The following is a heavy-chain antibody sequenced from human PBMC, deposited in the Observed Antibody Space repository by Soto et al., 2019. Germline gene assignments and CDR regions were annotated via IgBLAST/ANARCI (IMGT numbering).Heavy chain of an antibody. CDR2: IYHSGST. J-gene: IGHJ4*02. CDR1: GGTISSGGYC. D-gene: IGHD3-22*01. V-gene: IGHV4-30-2*01. CDR3: ARSMYYSDGSNYSPFDY. Sequence: SETLSVTCAVAGGTISSGGYCWSWIRQPPGKGLEWIGYIYHSGSTYYNPSLKSRVTISVDRSKNQFSLRLSSVTAADTAVYYCARSMYYSDGSNYSPFDYWGQGTLVTVSS.